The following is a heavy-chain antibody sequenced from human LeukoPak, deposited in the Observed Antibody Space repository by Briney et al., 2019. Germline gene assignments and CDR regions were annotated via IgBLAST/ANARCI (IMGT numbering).Heavy chain of an antibody. CDR1: GFTFSSYS. CDR3: ARITKKLLWFGETDYYYGMDV. CDR2: ISSSSSYI. D-gene: IGHD3-10*01. V-gene: IGHV3-21*01. Sequence: GGSLRLSCAASGFTFSSYSMNWVRQAPGKGLEWVSSISSSSSYIYYADSVEGRFTISRDNAKNSLYPQMNSLRAEDTAVYYCARITKKLLWFGETDYYYGMDVWGQGTTVTVSS. J-gene: IGHJ6*02.